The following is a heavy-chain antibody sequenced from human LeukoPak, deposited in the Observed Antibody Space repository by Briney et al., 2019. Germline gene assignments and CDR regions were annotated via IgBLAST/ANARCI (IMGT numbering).Heavy chain of an antibody. J-gene: IGHJ4*02. Sequence: PSETLSLTCTVPGASISSYYWSWIRQPAGEGLEWIGRIFTSGSTTYNPSLKSRVTMSVDTSKNQFSLKLSSVTAADTAVYYCARGPPADTVTSYIDYWGQGTLVTVSP. CDR2: IFTSGST. V-gene: IGHV4-4*07. CDR1: GASISSYY. CDR3: ARGPPADTVTSYIDY. D-gene: IGHD4-11*01.